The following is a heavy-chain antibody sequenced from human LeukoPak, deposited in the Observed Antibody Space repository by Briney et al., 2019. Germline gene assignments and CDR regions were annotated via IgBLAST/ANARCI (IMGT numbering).Heavy chain of an antibody. CDR3: ARVTSGSSGAIGYYYGMDV. D-gene: IGHD6-13*01. CDR2: ISMGSSYI. J-gene: IGHJ6*02. CDR1: GFTFSSYS. V-gene: IGHV3-21*01. Sequence: GGSLRLSCAASGFTFSSYSMNWVRQAPGEGLEWVSSISMGSSYIYYADSVKGRFTISRDNAKNSVYLQMNSLRAEDTAVDYCARVTSGSSGAIGYYYGMDVWGQGTTVTVSS.